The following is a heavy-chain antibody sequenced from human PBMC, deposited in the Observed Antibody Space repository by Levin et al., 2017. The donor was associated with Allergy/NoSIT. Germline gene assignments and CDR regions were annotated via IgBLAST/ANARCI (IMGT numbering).Heavy chain of an antibody. CDR3: AKDLTQQPGVLDY. Sequence: PGGSLRLSCAASGFTFSSYAMNWARQAPGKGLEWVSGISSSGGSTYYADSVKGRFTISRDNSKNTLYLQMNRLRAEDTAVYYCAKDLTQQPGVLDYWGQGTLVTVSS. V-gene: IGHV3-23*01. J-gene: IGHJ4*02. D-gene: IGHD3-9*01. CDR2: ISSSGGST. CDR1: GFTFSSYA.